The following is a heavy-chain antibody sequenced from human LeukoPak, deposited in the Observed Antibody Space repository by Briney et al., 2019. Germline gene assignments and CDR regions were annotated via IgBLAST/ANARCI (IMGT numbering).Heavy chain of an antibody. J-gene: IGHJ4*02. CDR3: ARDPEGY. CDR2: IRYDGSNK. V-gene: IGHV3-30*02. CDR1: GFTFSSYG. Sequence: GGSLRLSCAASGFTFSSYGMHWVRQAPGKGLEWVALIRYDGSNKYYADSVKGRFTISRDNAKNSLYLQMNSLRAEDTALYYCARDPEGYWGQGTLVTVSS.